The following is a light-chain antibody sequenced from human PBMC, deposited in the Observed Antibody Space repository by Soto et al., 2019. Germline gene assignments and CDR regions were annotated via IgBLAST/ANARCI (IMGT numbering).Light chain of an antibody. CDR1: QSVSSN. Sequence: EIVMTQSPATLSVSPRERATLSCRASQSVSSNLAWYQQKPGQAPRLLIYGASTRATGIPARFSGSGSGTEFTLTISSLQSEDFAVYYCQQYNNWPLLTFGGGTKV. CDR3: QQYNNWPLLT. V-gene: IGKV3-15*01. CDR2: GAS. J-gene: IGKJ4*01.